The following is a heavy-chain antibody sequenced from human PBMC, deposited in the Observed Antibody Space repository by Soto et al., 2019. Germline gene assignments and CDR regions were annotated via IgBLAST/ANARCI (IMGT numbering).Heavy chain of an antibody. CDR1: GYSFTSYW. J-gene: IGHJ6*02. CDR3: ARHDSSGYYVEGYYYYYGMDV. V-gene: IGHV5-51*01. CDR2: IYPGDSDT. D-gene: IGHD3-22*01. Sequence: PGESLTISCKGSGYSFTSYWIGWVRQMPGKGLEWMGIIYPGDSDTRYSPSFQGQVTISADKSISTAYLQWSSLKASDTAMYYCARHDSSGYYVEGYYYYYGMDVWGQGTTVTVSS.